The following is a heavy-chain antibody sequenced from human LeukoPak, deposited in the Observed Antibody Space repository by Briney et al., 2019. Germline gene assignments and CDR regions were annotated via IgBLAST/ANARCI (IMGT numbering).Heavy chain of an antibody. V-gene: IGHV4-38-2*02. D-gene: IGHD5-12*01. J-gene: IGHJ6*03. CDR1: GYSISNGYY. Sequence: SETLSLTCSVSGYSISNGYYWGWIRQPPGRGLEWIGSIFNSGTTYYNPSLKSRVTISVDTSKNQFSLKLSSVTAADTAVYYCAREGRWLRSYYMDVWGKGTTVTVSS. CDR3: AREGRWLRSYYMDV. CDR2: IFNSGTT.